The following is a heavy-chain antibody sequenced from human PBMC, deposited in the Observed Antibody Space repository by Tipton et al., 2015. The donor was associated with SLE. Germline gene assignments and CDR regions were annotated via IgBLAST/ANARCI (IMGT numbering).Heavy chain of an antibody. CDR1: GFTFSSYA. J-gene: IGHJ6*02. D-gene: IGHD3-3*01. CDR2: ISYDGSNK. V-gene: IGHV3-30*04. Sequence: RSLRLSCAASGFTFSSYAMHWVRQAPGKGLEWVAVISYDGSNKYYADSVKGRFTISRDNSKNTLYLQMNSLRAEDTAVYYCAGRELRFLEFGYYSSGVDVWGHGTTVPVSS. CDR3: AGRELRFLEFGYYSSGVDV.